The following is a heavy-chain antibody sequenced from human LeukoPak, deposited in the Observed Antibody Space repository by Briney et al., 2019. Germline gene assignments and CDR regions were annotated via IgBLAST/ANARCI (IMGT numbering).Heavy chain of an antibody. CDR1: GYTFTSYY. Sequence: GASVKVSCKASGYTFTSYYMHWVRQAPGQGLEWMGIINPSGGSTSYAQKLQGRVTMTRDTSTSTVYMELSSLRSEDTAVYYCARVEDYYDSSGYFDYWGQGTLVTVSS. V-gene: IGHV1-46*03. D-gene: IGHD3-22*01. J-gene: IGHJ4*02. CDR3: ARVEDYYDSSGYFDY. CDR2: INPSGGST.